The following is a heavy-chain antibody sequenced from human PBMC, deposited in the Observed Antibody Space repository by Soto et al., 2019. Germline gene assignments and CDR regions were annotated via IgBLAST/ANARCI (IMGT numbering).Heavy chain of an antibody. D-gene: IGHD1-26*01. V-gene: IGHV3-30*18. CDR3: AQAGSGSYAPPFDY. Sequence: QVQLVESGGGVVQPGRSLRLSCAASGFTFSSYGMHWVRQAPGKGLEWVEVISYDGSNKYYADSVKGRFTISRDNSKNTLYLQMNSLRAEDTAVYYCAQAGSGSYAPPFDYWGQGTLVTVSS. J-gene: IGHJ4*02. CDR2: ISYDGSNK. CDR1: GFTFSSYG.